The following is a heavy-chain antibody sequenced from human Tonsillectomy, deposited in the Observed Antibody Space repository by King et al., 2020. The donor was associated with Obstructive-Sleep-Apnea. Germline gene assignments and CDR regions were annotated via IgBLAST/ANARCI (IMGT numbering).Heavy chain of an antibody. V-gene: IGHV3-15*01. J-gene: IGHJ4*02. CDR3: TTAAANPR. D-gene: IGHD6-13*01. CDR2: IHSKSNGGTT. Sequence: VQLVESGGGLVKPGVSLILSCAASGFTFSNAWLSWFRQAPWEGLQVVVRIHSKSNGGTTDYAAPVKCRFTISRDDSKNTWYLQMNSLKTEDTAVYYCTTAAANPRWGQGTLVTVSS. CDR1: GFTFSNAW.